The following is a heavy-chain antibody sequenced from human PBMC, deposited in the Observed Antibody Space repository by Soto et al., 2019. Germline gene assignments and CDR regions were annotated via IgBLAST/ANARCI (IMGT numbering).Heavy chain of an antibody. D-gene: IGHD6-19*01. CDR1: GYTFTSYA. J-gene: IGHJ4*02. CDR3: ARDGAVSGNSNFDY. CDR2: INAGNGNT. V-gene: IGHV1-3*01. Sequence: GASVKVSCKASGYTFTSYAIHWVRQAPGQGLEWMGWINAGNGNTKYSQKFQGRVTITRDTSASTAYMELRSLTSEDTAVYFCARDGAVSGNSNFDYWGQGTLVTVSS.